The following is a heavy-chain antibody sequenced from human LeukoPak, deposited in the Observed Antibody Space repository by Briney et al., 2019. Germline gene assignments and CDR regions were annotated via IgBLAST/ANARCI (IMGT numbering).Heavy chain of an antibody. V-gene: IGHV3-30*18. Sequence: GGSLRLSCAASGSTFSSYGMHWVRQAPGKGLEWVAVISYDGRNKYYADSVKGRFTISRDNSKNTLYLQMNSLRAEDTAVYYCAKDSLRSIFGVVINHDAFDIWGQGTMVTVSS. CDR2: ISYDGRNK. CDR1: GSTFSSYG. CDR3: AKDSLRSIFGVVINHDAFDI. J-gene: IGHJ3*02. D-gene: IGHD3-3*01.